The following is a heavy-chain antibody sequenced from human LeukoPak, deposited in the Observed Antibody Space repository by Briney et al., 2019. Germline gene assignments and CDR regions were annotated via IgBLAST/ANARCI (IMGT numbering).Heavy chain of an antibody. CDR2: ISAYNGNT. D-gene: IGHD3-22*01. CDR3: ARGQYYYDSSGYYTDINWFDP. CDR1: GYTFTSYG. V-gene: IGHV1-18*01. J-gene: IGHJ5*02. Sequence: GASVKVSCKASGYTFTSYGISWVRQAPGQGLEWMGWISAYNGNTNYAQKLQGRVTMTTDTSTSTAYMELRSLRSDDTAVYYCARGQYYYDSSGYYTDINWFDPWGQGTLVTVSS.